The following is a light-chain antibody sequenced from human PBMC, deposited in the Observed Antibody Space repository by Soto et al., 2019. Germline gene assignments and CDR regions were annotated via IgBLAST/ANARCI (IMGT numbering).Light chain of an antibody. CDR3: SSYTSSGTRV. J-gene: IGLJ3*02. CDR2: EVS. V-gene: IGLV2-14*01. Sequence: QSALTQPASVSGSPGQSITISCTGTTSDVGGYNYVSWYQQNPGKAPQLMIYEVSNRPSAVSNRFSGSKSGSTASLSISGLQGGDVAVSYCSSYTSSGTRVFGGGTQLTVL. CDR1: TSDVGGYNY.